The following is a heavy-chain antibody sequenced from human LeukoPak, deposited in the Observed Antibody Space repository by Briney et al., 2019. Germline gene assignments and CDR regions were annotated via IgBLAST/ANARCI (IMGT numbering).Heavy chain of an antibody. J-gene: IGHJ5*02. CDR2: IYYSGST. CDR1: GGSFSGYY. CDR3: ARDLGSGELWFGEFKHWFDP. Sequence: SETLSLTCAVYGGSFSGYYWSWIRQPPGKGLEWIGYIYYSGSTNYNPSLKSRVTISVDTSKNQFSLKLSSVTAADTAVYYCARDLGSGELWFGEFKHWFDPWGQGTLVTVSS. D-gene: IGHD3-10*01. V-gene: IGHV4-59*01.